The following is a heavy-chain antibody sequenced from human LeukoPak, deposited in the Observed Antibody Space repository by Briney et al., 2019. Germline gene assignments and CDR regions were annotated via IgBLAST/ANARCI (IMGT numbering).Heavy chain of an antibody. D-gene: IGHD3-10*01. CDR1: GFPFNMVW. CDR3: TGDSSVAFGSGRVSWFDP. CDR2: ITSGGSVT. V-gene: IGHV3-74*01. Sequence: GGSLRLSCAASGFPFNMVWMHWVRQAPGKGLVWVARITSGGSVTTYADSVRGRFTISRDNAKNTLYLQMNSLSAEDTAVYYCTGDSSVAFGSGRVSWFDPWGQGTLVTVSS. J-gene: IGHJ5*02.